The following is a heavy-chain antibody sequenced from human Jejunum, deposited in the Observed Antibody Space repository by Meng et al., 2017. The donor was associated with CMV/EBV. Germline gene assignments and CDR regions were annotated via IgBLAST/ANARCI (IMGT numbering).Heavy chain of an antibody. D-gene: IGHD3-22*01. CDR3: ARVPYYHDSSGYYYGGFDY. Sequence: IITYYWTWIRKPPGKGLEWIGYIYYSGSTNSNPSLKSRVTISVDTSKNQFSLKLSSVTAADTAVYYCARVPYYHDSSGYYYGGFDYWGQGTLVTVSS. J-gene: IGHJ4*02. V-gene: IGHV4-59*01. CDR2: IYYSGST. CDR1: IITYY.